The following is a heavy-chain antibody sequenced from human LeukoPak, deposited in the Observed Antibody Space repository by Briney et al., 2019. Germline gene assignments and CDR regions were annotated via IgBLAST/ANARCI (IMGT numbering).Heavy chain of an antibody. J-gene: IGHJ4*02. Sequence: GGSLRLSCAASGFTFSSFGMHWVRQAPGKGLEWVALISYDGINKYSADSVKGRFTISRDNSKNTLYLQMNSLRAEDTAVYYCAKDLDSSLYWGQGTLVTVSS. D-gene: IGHD3-22*01. V-gene: IGHV3-30*18. CDR2: ISYDGINK. CDR1: GFTFSSFG. CDR3: AKDLDSSLY.